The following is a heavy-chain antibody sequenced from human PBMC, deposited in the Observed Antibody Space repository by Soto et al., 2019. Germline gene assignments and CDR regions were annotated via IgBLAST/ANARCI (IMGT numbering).Heavy chain of an antibody. V-gene: IGHV1-3*01. Sequence: ASVKVSCKASGYTFTSYAMHWVRQAPGQRLEWMGWINAGNGNTKYSQKFQGRVTITRDTSASTAYMELSSLRSEDTAVYHCARDPGYSYGHNWGQGTLVTVSS. D-gene: IGHD5-18*01. CDR3: ARDPGYSYGHN. CDR1: GYTFTSYA. J-gene: IGHJ4*02. CDR2: INAGNGNT.